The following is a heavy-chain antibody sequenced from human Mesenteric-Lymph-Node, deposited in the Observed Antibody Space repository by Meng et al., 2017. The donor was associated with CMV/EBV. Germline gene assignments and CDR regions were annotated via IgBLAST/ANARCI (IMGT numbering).Heavy chain of an antibody. CDR3: ARVAVGASIAWFDP. V-gene: IGHV3-30*04. CDR2: ISFDGSN. Sequence: GESLKISCAASGFTFSSFAMHWVRQAPGKGLEWVAFISFDGSNADSVKGRFTISRDNAKNTLYLQMNSLRPEDTAVYYCARVAVGASIAWFDPWGQGTLVTVSS. J-gene: IGHJ5*02. CDR1: GFTFSSFA. D-gene: IGHD1-26*01.